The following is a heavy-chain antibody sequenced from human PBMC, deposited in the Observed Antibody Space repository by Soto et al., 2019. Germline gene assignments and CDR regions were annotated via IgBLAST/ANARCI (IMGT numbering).Heavy chain of an antibody. Sequence: QVQLVESGGGVVQPGRSLRLSCAASGFTFNNHAMHWVRQAPGKGLEWVAVISFDGSNRYFADSVKGRFTISRDNSKNTLYLQTNSLSAADTAVYYCARDQPWELATSTYYYYGLDVWGQGTTVTVSS. V-gene: IGHV3-30-3*01. D-gene: IGHD3-10*01. J-gene: IGHJ6*02. CDR3: ARDQPWELATSTYYYYGLDV. CDR1: GFTFNNHA. CDR2: ISFDGSNR.